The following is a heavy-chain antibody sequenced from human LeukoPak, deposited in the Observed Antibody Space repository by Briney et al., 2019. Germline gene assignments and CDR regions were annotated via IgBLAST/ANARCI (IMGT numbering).Heavy chain of an antibody. J-gene: IGHJ6*04. Sequence: SVKVSCKASGGTFSSYAISWVRQAPGQGLEWMGGIIPIFGTANYAQKFQGRVTITADESTSTAYMELSSLRSEDTAVYYCARDKKPSYYYGSGSYKGMDVWGKGTMVTVSS. D-gene: IGHD3-10*01. CDR1: GGTFSSYA. CDR2: IIPIFGTA. CDR3: ARDKKPSYYYGSGSYKGMDV. V-gene: IGHV1-69*13.